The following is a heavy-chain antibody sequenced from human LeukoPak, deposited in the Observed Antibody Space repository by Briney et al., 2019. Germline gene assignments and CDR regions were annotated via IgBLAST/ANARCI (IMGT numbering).Heavy chain of an antibody. CDR3: VKESGFMVAPNSAFDI. CDR1: GFTFNSYP. V-gene: IGHV3-64D*06. J-gene: IGHJ3*02. Sequence: GGSLRLSCSASGFTFNSYPVHWVRQAPGKGLEYVSGISRNGGSTYYADSVKGRFTISRDNSKNTLYLQMSSLRAEDTAVYYCVKESGFMVAPNSAFDIWSQGTMVTVSS. CDR2: ISRNGGST. D-gene: IGHD4/OR15-4a*01.